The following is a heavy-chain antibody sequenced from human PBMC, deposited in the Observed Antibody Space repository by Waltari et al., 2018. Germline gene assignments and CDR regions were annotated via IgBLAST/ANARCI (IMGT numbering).Heavy chain of an antibody. CDR3: ARGRVNGYKDV. CDR1: GFTFSSYS. Sequence: EVQLVESGGGLVQPGGSLRLSCAASGFTFSSYSMNWVRQAPGQGLEGISYMSTNSNDINYAAYVKGRFTMCRENDKSSLYLEMNSRGAEDTAVYYCARGRVNGYKDVWGKGTTVTVSS. J-gene: IGHJ6*03. CDR2: MSTNSNDI. D-gene: IGHD1-1*01. V-gene: IGHV3-48*04.